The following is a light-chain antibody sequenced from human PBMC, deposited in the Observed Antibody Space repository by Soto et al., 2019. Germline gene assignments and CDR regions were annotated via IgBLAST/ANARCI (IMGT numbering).Light chain of an antibody. CDR1: SSDVGGYNY. J-gene: IGLJ2*01. V-gene: IGLV2-14*01. CDR3: SSYTSSSTRV. CDR2: EVS. Sequence: QSALTQPASVSGSPGQSITISCTGTSSDVGGYNYVSWYQQHPGKAPKLMIYEVSNRPSGVSDRFSASKSDNTASLTISGLQAEDEAHYYCSSYTSSSTRVFGGGTKLTVL.